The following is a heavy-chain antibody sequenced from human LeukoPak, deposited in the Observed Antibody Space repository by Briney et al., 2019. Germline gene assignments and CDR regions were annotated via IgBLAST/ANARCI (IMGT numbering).Heavy chain of an antibody. V-gene: IGHV3-7*01. CDR1: GFTFNNFW. Sequence: GGSLRLSCAASGFTFNNFWMNWVRQAPGKGLEWVANINQDERRTRSVDSVKGRFTISRDNAKNSLYLHMDSLRVEDTAVYYCARGPSGYNAGKFDYWGQGALVTVSS. D-gene: IGHD5-18*01. J-gene: IGHJ4*02. CDR3: ARGPSGYNAGKFDY. CDR2: INQDERRT.